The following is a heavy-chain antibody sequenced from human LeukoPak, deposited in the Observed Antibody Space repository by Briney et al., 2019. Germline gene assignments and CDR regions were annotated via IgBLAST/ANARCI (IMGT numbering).Heavy chain of an antibody. Sequence: ASVKVCCKASGYSFTNYYMHWVRQAPGQGLQLMGIINPSGGATSYAQKFQGRVTMTSDTSTSTAYMTLNSLRTRHTTMYYCARDMWGTAMAGAFDSWGQGTLVTVSS. CDR1: GYSFTNYY. CDR2: INPSGGAT. CDR3: ARDMWGTAMAGAFDS. D-gene: IGHD5-18*01. V-gene: IGHV1-46*01. J-gene: IGHJ4*02.